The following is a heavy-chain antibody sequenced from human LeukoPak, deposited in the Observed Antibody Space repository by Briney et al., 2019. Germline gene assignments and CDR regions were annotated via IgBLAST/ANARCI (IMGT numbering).Heavy chain of an antibody. CDR3: AKDISGYFRAPFDY. J-gene: IGHJ4*02. D-gene: IGHD3-22*01. V-gene: IGHV3-23*01. CDR2: ISGSRDST. Sequence: GGSLRLSCAASGFNFSTYAMSWVRQAPGKGLEWVSAISGSRDSTYYANSVKGRFTISRDNSMNTLYVQMNSLRAEDTAVYYCAKDISGYFRAPFDYWGQGTLVTVSS. CDR1: GFNFSTYA.